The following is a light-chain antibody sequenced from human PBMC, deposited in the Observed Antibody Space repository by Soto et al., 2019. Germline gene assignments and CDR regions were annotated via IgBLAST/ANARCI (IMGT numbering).Light chain of an antibody. V-gene: IGLV2-11*01. Sequence: QSVLTQPRSVSGSPGQSVTISCTGSSSDIGGYNYVSWYQQHPGKAPKLMNYDVSERPSGVPDRFSGSKSGNTASLTSSGLQAEDEADYYCCSYAGNYSVVFGGGTKLTVL. CDR3: CSYAGNYSVV. CDR2: DVS. J-gene: IGLJ2*01. CDR1: SSDIGGYNY.